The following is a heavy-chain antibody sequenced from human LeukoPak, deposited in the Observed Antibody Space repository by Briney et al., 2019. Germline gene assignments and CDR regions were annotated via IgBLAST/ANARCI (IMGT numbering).Heavy chain of an antibody. J-gene: IGHJ6*03. Sequence: GASVKVSCKASGGTFSSYAISWVRQAPGQGLEWMGGIIPIFGTANYAQKFQGRVTITADKSTSTAYMELSSLRSEDTAVYYCARAASWNYYYYYMDVWGKGTTVTVSS. V-gene: IGHV1-69*06. CDR3: ARAASWNYYYYYMDV. CDR1: GGTFSSYA. CDR2: IIPIFGTA. D-gene: IGHD1-1*01.